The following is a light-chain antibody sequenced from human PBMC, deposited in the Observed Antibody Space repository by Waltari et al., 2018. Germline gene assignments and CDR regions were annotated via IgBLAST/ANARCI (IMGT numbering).Light chain of an antibody. J-gene: IGLJ3*02. V-gene: IGLV2-8*01. CDR1: SSDVGGYNY. Sequence: QSALTQPPSASGSPGQSVTISCTGTSSDVGGYNYVSWYQQYPGKAPELIIYEVSRRPAGVPDRCSGSKSGNTASLTVSGLQAEDEADYYCSSYAGITNWVFGGGTKLTVL. CDR3: SSYAGITNWV. CDR2: EVS.